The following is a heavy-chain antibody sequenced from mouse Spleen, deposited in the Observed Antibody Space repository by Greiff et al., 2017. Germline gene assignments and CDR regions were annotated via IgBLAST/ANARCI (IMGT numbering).Heavy chain of an antibody. V-gene: IGHV14-4*01. D-gene: IGHD1-2*01. J-gene: IGHJ3*01. CDR2: IDPENGDT. CDR1: GFNIQDDY. Sequence: EVQLQQSGAELVRPGASVKLSCTASGFNIQDDYMHWVKQRPEQGLEWIGWIDPENGDTEYASKFQGKATITADTSSNTAYLQLSSLTSEDTAVYYCTTSYGHVRGGFAYWGQGTLVTVSA. CDR3: TTSYGHVRGGFAY.